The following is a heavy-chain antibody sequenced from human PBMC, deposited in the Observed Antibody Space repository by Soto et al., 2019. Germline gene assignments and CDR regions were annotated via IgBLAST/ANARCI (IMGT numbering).Heavy chain of an antibody. CDR3: ARQIYDSDTGPNFQYYFDS. CDR1: GYSFTSYW. J-gene: IGHJ4*02. D-gene: IGHD3-22*01. Sequence: GESLKISCKGSGYSFTSYWITWVRQKPGKGLEWMGRIDPSDSQTYYSPSFRGHVTISATKSITTVFLQWSSLRASDTAMYYCARQIYDSDTGPNFQYYFDSWGQGTPVTVSS. V-gene: IGHV5-10-1*01. CDR2: IDPSDSQT.